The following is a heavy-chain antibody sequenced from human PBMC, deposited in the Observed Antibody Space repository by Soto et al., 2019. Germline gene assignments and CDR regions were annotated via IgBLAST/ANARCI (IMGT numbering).Heavy chain of an antibody. V-gene: IGHV1-18*01. CDR3: ARDLAPVDY. J-gene: IGHJ4*02. CDR1: GYTFSSYH. Sequence: QIQLVQSGAEVKKPGASVKVSCKASGYTFSSYHITWVRQAPGQGLEWMGWISAYNGNTNYAQNLQGRVTMTTDPSTSTAYMELRSLRSDDTVVYYCARDLAPVDYWGQGTVVTVSS. CDR2: ISAYNGNT.